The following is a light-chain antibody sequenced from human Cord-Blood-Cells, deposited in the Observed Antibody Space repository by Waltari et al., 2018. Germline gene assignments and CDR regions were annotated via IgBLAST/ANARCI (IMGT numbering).Light chain of an antibody. CDR2: AAS. CDR3: QQYYSYPRT. CDR1: QGIISY. V-gene: IGKV1-8*01. J-gene: IGKJ1*01. Sequence: AIRMTQSPSSFSASTGDRVTITCRASQGIISYLACYQQKPGEAPKLLIYAASTLQSGVPSRFSGSGSGKDFTITISCLQSEDFATYYCQQYYSYPRTFGQGTKVEIK.